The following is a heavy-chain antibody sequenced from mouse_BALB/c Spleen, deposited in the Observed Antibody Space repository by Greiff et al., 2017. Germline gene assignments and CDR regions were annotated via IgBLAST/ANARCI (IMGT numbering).Heavy chain of an antibody. CDR2: IDPSDSYT. CDR3: TRRQLRDYFDY. D-gene: IGHD1-1*01. CDR1: GYTFTSYW. Sequence: QVQLQQPGAELVKPGASVKMSCKASGYTFTSYWMHWVKQRPGQGLEWIGVIDPSDSYTSYNQKFKGKATLTVDTSSSTAYMQLSSLTSEDSAVYYCTRRQLRDYFDYWGQGTTLTVSS. J-gene: IGHJ2*01. V-gene: IGHV1S127*01.